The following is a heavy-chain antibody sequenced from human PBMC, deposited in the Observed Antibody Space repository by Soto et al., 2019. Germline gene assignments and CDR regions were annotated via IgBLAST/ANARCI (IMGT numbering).Heavy chain of an antibody. J-gene: IGHJ4*02. CDR2: INPSGGST. D-gene: IGHD3-22*01. V-gene: IGHV1-46*03. CDR3: ASHYYDSSGYYYFSFDY. Sequence: XVKGSGKAAGYSFTRYYRHWGRRAPGQGLEWMGIINPSGGSTSYAQKFQGRVTMTRDTSTSTVYMELSSLRSEDQAVYYCASHYYDSSGYYYFSFDYWGQGTLLTVSS. CDR1: GYSFTRYY.